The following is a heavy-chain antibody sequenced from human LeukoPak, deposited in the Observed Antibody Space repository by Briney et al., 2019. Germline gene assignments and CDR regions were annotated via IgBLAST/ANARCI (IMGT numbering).Heavy chain of an antibody. D-gene: IGHD6-13*01. CDR2: ISWNSGSI. CDR1: GFTFDDYA. CDR3: AKSHTLRSSIAY. Sequence: AGGSLRLSCAASGFTFDDYAMHWVRQAPGKGLEWVSGISWNSGSIGYADSVKGRFTISRDNAKNSLYLQMNSLRAEDTALYYCAKSHTLRSSIAYWGQGTLVTVSS. V-gene: IGHV3-9*01. J-gene: IGHJ4*02.